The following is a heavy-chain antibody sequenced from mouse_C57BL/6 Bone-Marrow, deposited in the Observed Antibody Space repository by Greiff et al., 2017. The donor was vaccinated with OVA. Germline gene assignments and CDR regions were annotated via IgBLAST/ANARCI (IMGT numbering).Heavy chain of an antibody. CDR1: GFTFSSYA. CDR2: ISDGGSYT. CDR3: ARYYYDSYWYFDV. V-gene: IGHV5-4*01. J-gene: IGHJ1*03. D-gene: IGHD2-4*01. Sequence: EVLLVESGGGLVKPGGSLKLSCAASGFTFSSYAMSWVRQTPEQRLEWVGTISDGGSYTYYPDNVKGRFTLSRDNAKNNRYLQMSHLKSEDTAMYCCARYYYDSYWYFDVWGTGTTVTVSS.